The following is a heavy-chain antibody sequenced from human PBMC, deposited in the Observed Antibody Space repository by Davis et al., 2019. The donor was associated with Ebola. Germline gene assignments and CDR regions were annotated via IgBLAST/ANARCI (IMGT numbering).Heavy chain of an antibody. CDR1: GGSIGYYY. D-gene: IGHD3-22*01. V-gene: IGHV4-59*08. Sequence: SETLSLTCTVSGGSIGYYYWSWIRQPPGKGLEWIGYIYYSGSTNYNPSLKSRFTISVDTSKNQFSLKLSSVTAADTAVYYCASQSSTYYYDSSGYYSRAEYFQHWGQGTLVTVSS. CDR3: ASQSSTYYYDSSGYYSRAEYFQH. J-gene: IGHJ1*01. CDR2: IYYSGST.